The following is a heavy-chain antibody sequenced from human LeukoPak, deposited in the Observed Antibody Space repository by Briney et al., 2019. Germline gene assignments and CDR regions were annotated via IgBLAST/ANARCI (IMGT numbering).Heavy chain of an antibody. V-gene: IGHV3-23*01. J-gene: IGHJ4*02. CDR2: ISGSGGST. D-gene: IGHD3-16*01. CDR3: AKIPAMITFGGVDY. CDR1: GFTFSSYA. Sequence: GGSLRLSCAASGFTFSSYAMSWVRQAPGKGLEWVSAISGSGGSTYYADSVKGRFTISRDNSKNTLYLQMNSLRAEDTAVYYCAKIPAMITFGGVDYWGQGTLVTVSS.